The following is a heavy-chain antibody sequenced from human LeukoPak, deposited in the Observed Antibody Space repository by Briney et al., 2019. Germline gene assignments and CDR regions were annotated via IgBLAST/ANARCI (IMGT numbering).Heavy chain of an antibody. Sequence: GASVKVSCKASGYTFTGYYMHWVRQAPGQGLEWMGWINPNSGGTNYAQKFQGRVTMTRDTSISTAYMELSRLRSDDTAVYYCASGDDFWSGYPPGGYWGQGTLVTVSS. CDR3: ASGDDFWSGYPPGGY. CDR2: INPNSGGT. V-gene: IGHV1-2*02. D-gene: IGHD3-3*01. J-gene: IGHJ4*02. CDR1: GYTFTGYY.